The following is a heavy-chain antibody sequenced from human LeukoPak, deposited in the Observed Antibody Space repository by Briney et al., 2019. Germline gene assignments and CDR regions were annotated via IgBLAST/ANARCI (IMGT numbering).Heavy chain of an antibody. V-gene: IGHV3-7*01. CDR3: ARYSSGWYENDAFDI. CDR2: IKQDGSEK. CDR1: GFTFSSYW. J-gene: IGHJ3*02. Sequence: GRSLRLSCAASGFTFSSYWMSWVRQAPGKGLEWVANIKQDGSEKYYVDSVKGRFTISRDNAKNSLYLQMNSLRAEDTAVYYCARYSSGWYENDAFDIWGQGTMVTVSS. D-gene: IGHD6-19*01.